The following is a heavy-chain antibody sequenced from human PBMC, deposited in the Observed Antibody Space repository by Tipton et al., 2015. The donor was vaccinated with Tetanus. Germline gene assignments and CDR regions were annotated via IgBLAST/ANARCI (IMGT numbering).Heavy chain of an antibody. Sequence: TLSLTCTVSGGSISGGGYYWTWIRQRPGKGLEWIGDIYYSGSTYYNPSLKSRVTISVDTSKNQFSLKLNSVTAADTAVYYCARDQARGARGWNYFDYWGQGTLVTVSS. CDR2: IYYSGST. CDR3: ARDQARGARGWNYFDY. V-gene: IGHV4-31*03. D-gene: IGHD1-26*01. J-gene: IGHJ4*02. CDR1: GGSISGGGYY.